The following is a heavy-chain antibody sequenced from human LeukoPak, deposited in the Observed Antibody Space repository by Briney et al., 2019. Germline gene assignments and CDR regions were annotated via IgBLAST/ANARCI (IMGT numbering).Heavy chain of an antibody. D-gene: IGHD6-13*01. CDR3: ARDLGIAAADFDY. CDR2: ISGSGGNT. J-gene: IGHJ4*02. V-gene: IGHV3-11*01. Sequence: GGSLRLSYAASGFTVSRNYMSWVRRAPGKGLEWVSAISGSGGNTYYADSVKGRFTISRDNAKNSLYLQMNSLRAEDTAVYYCARDLGIAAADFDYWGQGTLVTVSS. CDR1: GFTVSRNY.